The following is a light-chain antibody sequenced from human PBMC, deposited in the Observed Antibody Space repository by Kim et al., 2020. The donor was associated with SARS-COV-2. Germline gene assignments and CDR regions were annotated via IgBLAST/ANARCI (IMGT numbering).Light chain of an antibody. Sequence: AVKLTSPRASGHSSLAVSWHQQRPEKGPRYLMMITSDGSHIKGDGIPDRFSGSSSGAERYLTIYRLQSEDEADYYCQTWGTGTWVFGGGTQLTVL. J-gene: IGLJ3*02. CDR2: ITSDGSH. V-gene: IGLV4-69*01. CDR3: QTWGTGTWV. CDR1: SGHSSLA.